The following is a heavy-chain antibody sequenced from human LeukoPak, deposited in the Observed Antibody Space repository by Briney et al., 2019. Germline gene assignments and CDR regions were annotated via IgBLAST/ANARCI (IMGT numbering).Heavy chain of an antibody. Sequence: SETLSLTCAVYGGSFSGYYWSWIRQPPGKGLEWIGEINHSGSTNYNPSLKSRVTISVDTSKNQFSLKLSSVTAADTAVYYCYSSIADRQGDYWGQGTLVTVSS. CDR2: INHSGST. CDR1: GGSFSGYY. V-gene: IGHV4-34*01. J-gene: IGHJ4*02. D-gene: IGHD6-6*01. CDR3: YSSIADRQGDY.